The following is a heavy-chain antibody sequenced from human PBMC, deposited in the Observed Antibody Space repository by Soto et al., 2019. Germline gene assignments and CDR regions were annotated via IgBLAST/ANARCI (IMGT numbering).Heavy chain of an antibody. J-gene: IGHJ4*02. D-gene: IGHD6-19*01. CDR2: ISYDVTNK. CDR1: GFSFSSYG. V-gene: IGHV3-30*18. Sequence: QVQLVESGGGVVQPGRSLRLSCAASGFSFSSYGMHWVRQAPGKGLEWVAVISYDVTNKYYADSVKGRFTISRDNSKNTQYLQMNSLRAEDTSVYYCAKDLRIAVAGTDYFDSWGQGTLVTVSS. CDR3: AKDLRIAVAGTDYFDS.